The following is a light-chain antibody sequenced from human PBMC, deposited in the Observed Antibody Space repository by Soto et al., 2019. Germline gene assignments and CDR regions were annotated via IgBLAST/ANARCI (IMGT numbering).Light chain of an antibody. J-gene: IGKJ4*01. V-gene: IGKV3-15*01. CDR3: QQYNHWPRMLS. CDR1: QSLTSN. Sequence: EIILTQSPATLYVSPGERATLSCRANQSLTSNLAWYQQRPGQAPRLLIYDTSTRATDIPARFSGSGSGTEFTLTIASLQSEDFAVYYCQQYNHWPRMLSFGGGTRV. CDR2: DTS.